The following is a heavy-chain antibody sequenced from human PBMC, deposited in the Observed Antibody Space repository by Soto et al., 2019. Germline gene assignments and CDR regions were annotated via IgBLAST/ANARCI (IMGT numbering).Heavy chain of an antibody. CDR2: ISGNGIST. Sequence: SLRLSCAASGFTFNNYAMSWVRQAPGQGLEWVSAISGNGISTYYADSVRGRFTISRANSENTLFLQMNRLRADDTAVYYCTRDPISMVRGTDNWFDPWGQGTLVTVSS. V-gene: IGHV3-23*01. J-gene: IGHJ5*02. CDR3: TRDPISMVRGTDNWFDP. CDR1: GFTFNNYA. D-gene: IGHD3-10*01.